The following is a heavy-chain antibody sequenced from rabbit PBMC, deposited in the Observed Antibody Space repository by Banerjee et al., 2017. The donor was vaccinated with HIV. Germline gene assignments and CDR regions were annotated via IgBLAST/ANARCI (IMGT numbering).Heavy chain of an antibody. D-gene: IGHD6-1*01. V-gene: IGHV1S45*01. CDR1: GFDFSSNA. Sequence: QEQLEESGGDLVQPEGSLTLTCKASGFDFSSNAMCWFRQAPGKGPEWIACIYAGDGSTDYASWAKGRFTISKTSSTTVTLQMTNLTGADTATYFCARDPVGSPPYDYTINRLDLWGQGTLVTVS. J-gene: IGHJ3*01. CDR3: ARDPVGSPPYDYTINRLDL. CDR2: IYAGDGST.